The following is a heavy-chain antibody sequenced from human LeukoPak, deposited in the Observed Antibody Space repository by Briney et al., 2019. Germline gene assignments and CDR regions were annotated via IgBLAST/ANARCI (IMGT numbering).Heavy chain of an antibody. Sequence: ASVTVSCKASGYTFTGYYMHWVRQAPGQGLEWMGWINPNSGGTNYAQKFQGRVTMTRDTSISTAYMELSRLRSDDTAVYYCARAHYGGSPFDYWGQGTLVTVSS. V-gene: IGHV1-2*02. D-gene: IGHD4-23*01. CDR2: INPNSGGT. CDR1: GYTFTGYY. J-gene: IGHJ4*02. CDR3: ARAHYGGSPFDY.